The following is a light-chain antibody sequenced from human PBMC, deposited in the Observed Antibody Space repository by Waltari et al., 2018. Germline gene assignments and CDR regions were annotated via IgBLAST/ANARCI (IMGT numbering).Light chain of an antibody. V-gene: IGLV2-14*01. Sequence: QSALTQPASVSGSPGQSITISCSGTDSDVGAYDFVSCNQQHPGKAPPLIMYEVSKRPSGISNRFSASKSGNPASLTISGLQAEDEADYYCSSYTTSSAPGVFGTGTRVTVL. J-gene: IGLJ1*01. CDR1: DSDVGAYDF. CDR3: SSYTTSSAPGV. CDR2: EVS.